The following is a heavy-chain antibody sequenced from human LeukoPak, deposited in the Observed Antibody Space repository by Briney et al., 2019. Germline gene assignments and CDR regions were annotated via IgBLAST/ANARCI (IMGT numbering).Heavy chain of an antibody. CDR2: IYYSGST. Sequence: SETLSLTCTVSGGSIGSYYWSWIRQPPGKGLEWIGCIYYSGSTNYNPSLKSRVTISVDTSKNQFSLKLSSVTAADTAVYYCAREGDGYNPDYWGQGTLVTVSS. J-gene: IGHJ4*02. D-gene: IGHD5-24*01. V-gene: IGHV4-59*01. CDR1: GGSIGSYY. CDR3: AREGDGYNPDY.